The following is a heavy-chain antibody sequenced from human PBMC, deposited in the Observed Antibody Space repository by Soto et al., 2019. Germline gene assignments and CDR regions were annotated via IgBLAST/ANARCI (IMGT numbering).Heavy chain of an antibody. V-gene: IGHV1-18*01. D-gene: IGHD4-17*01. Sequence: QVQLVQSGAEVKKPGASVKVSCKASGYTFTSYGISWVRQAPGQGLEWMGWISAYNGNTNYAQKLQGRVTMTTDTSTSTAYMELRSLRSDDTAVYYCAGVGWDYGDYVNGGTDYWGQGTLVTVSS. J-gene: IGHJ4*02. CDR1: GYTFTSYG. CDR2: ISAYNGNT. CDR3: AGVGWDYGDYVNGGTDY.